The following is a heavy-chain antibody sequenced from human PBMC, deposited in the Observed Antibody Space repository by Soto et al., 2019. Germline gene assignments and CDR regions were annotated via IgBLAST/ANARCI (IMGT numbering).Heavy chain of an antibody. V-gene: IGHV4-34*01. D-gene: IGHD6-19*01. CDR2: INHSGST. CDR1: GGSLSGSY. Sequence: QLQQWGAGLLKPSETLSLTCAVYGGSLSGSYWTWIRQPPGKGLEWIGEINHSGSTNYNPSLKSRLTISVDTSENQFSVKEISVTAAGTAVYYCARASGGMVVWGQGTPVTVSS. J-gene: IGHJ6*02. CDR3: ARASGGMVV.